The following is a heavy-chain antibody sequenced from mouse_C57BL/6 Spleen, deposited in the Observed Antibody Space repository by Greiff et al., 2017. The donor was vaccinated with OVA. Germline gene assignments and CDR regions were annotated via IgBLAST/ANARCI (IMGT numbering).Heavy chain of an antibody. CDR2: ISSGGDYI. D-gene: IGHD3-3*01. J-gene: IGHJ1*03. CDR1: GFTFSSYA. Sequence: EVQGVESGEGLVKPGGSLKLSCAASGFTFSSYAMSWVRQTPEKRLEWVAYISSGGDYIYYADTVKGRFTISRDNARNTLYLQRSSLKSEDTAMYYWTRPGRIWYFDVWGTGTTVTVSS. CDR3: TRPGRIWYFDV. V-gene: IGHV5-9-1*02.